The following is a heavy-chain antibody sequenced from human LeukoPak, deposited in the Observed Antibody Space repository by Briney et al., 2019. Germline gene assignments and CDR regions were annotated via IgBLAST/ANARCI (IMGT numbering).Heavy chain of an antibody. J-gene: IGHJ4*02. Sequence: PGGPLGLSCAASGFTFSSYGMHWVRQAPGKGLEGVAFIRYDGSNKYYADSVKGRFTISRDNSKNTLYLQMNSLRDEDTAVYYCANDILYCYDSSGFFDYWGQGTLVTVSS. CDR2: IRYDGSNK. D-gene: IGHD3-22*01. V-gene: IGHV3-30*02. CDR3: ANDILYCYDSSGFFDY. CDR1: GFTFSSYG.